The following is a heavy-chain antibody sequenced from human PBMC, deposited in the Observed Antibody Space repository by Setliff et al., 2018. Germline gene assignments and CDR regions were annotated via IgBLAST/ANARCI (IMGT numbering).Heavy chain of an antibody. CDR3: ARQAIFGSDAFDI. CDR2: IYPGDSDT. V-gene: IGHV5-51*01. CDR1: GYSFTNYW. Sequence: GESLKISCKGSGYSFTNYWIGWVRQMPGKGLEWMGIIYPGDSDTRYSPSFQGQVTISADKSISTAYLQWSSLKASDTAMYYCARQAIFGSDAFDIWGQGTMVIVSS. J-gene: IGHJ3*02. D-gene: IGHD3-3*01.